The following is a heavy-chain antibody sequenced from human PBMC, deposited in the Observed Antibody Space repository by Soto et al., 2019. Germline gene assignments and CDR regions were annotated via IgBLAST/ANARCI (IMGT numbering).Heavy chain of an antibody. CDR2: INPNSGSP. CDR1: RYTFSHYN. V-gene: IGHV1-2*02. CDR3: GRGRGSSSNNFYDP. J-gene: IGHJ5*02. Sequence: ASVTVSCKDSRYTFSHYNMHWVRQAPAQGLAWMGWINPNSGSPNYAQHLQGRVTMASDTSNSTAHPELTRLRSYDPALNYCGRGRGSSSNNFYDPWGQGTLVTVSS. D-gene: IGHD6-6*01.